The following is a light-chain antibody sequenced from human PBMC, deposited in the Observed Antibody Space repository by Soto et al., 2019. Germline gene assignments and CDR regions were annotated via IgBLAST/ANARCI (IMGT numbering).Light chain of an antibody. CDR1: QSVSSY. Sequence: EIVLTQSPATLSLSPGERATLSCRASQSVSSYLAWYQQKPGQAPRLLIYDASNRATGIPARFSGSGSGTDFTLTISSLETEDFAVYYCRQRSNWPRTFGQGTKVDIK. J-gene: IGKJ1*01. CDR3: RQRSNWPRT. V-gene: IGKV3-11*01. CDR2: DAS.